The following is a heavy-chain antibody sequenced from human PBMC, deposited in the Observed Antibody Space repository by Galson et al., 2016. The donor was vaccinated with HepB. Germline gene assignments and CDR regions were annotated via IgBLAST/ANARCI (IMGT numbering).Heavy chain of an antibody. J-gene: IGHJ6*02. Sequence: SLRLSCAASGFSFSNYYMTWIRKAPGKGLEWISYISSTSTYTNYADSVKGRFTISRDNVKNSLYLQMNSLRAEDTAVYYCARDREVPSWSVFSFDFSYYSMDVWGQGTTVTVSS. CDR1: GFSFSNYY. CDR3: ARDREVPSWSVFSFDFSYYSMDV. CDR2: ISSTSTYT. D-gene: IGHD3-3*01. V-gene: IGHV3-11*06.